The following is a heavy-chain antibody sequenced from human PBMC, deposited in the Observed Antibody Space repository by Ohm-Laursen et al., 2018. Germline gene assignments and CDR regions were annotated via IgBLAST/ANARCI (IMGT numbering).Heavy chain of an antibody. D-gene: IGHD4-23*01. CDR1: GYTFTSYD. CDR3: ARGQEPYYGGNSDY. Sequence: SVKVSCKASGYTFTSYDINWVRQATGQGLEWMGWINPQSGGIDYAQKFQGWVTMTRDTSITTAYMDLSRLRSDDTAVYYCARGQEPYYGGNSDYWGQGTLVTVSS. V-gene: IGHV1-2*04. J-gene: IGHJ4*02. CDR2: INPQSGGI.